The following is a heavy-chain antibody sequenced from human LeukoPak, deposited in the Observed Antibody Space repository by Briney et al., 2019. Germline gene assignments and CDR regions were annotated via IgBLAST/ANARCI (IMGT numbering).Heavy chain of an antibody. CDR1: GYTLTELS. CDR3: ARVLRAQLLGNWFDP. D-gene: IGHD2-2*01. CDR2: FDPEDGET. Sequence: ASVKVSCKVSGYTLTELSMHWVRQAPGKGLEWMGGFDPEDGETIYAQKLQGRVTMTTDTSTSTAYMELRSLRSDDTAVYYCARVLRAQLLGNWFDPWGQGTLVTVSS. J-gene: IGHJ5*02. V-gene: IGHV1-24*01.